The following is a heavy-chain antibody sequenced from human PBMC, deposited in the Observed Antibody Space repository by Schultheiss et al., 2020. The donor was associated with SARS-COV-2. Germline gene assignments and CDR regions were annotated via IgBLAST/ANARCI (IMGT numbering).Heavy chain of an antibody. J-gene: IGHJ4*02. CDR1: GGSFSGYY. CDR3: ARGKARQYSSAWYYFDY. Sequence: SETLSLTCAVYGGSFSGYYWSWIRQSPGKGLECIGEINHGGGTNYNPSLRSRVTMLVDTSKNQFSLNLTSVTAADTAVYYCARGKARQYSSAWYYFDYWGQGTLVTVSS. CDR2: INHGGGT. D-gene: IGHD6-19*01. V-gene: IGHV4-34*01.